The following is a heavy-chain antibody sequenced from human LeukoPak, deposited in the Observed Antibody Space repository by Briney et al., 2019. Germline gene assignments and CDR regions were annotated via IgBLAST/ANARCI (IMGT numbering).Heavy chain of an antibody. Sequence: GGSLRLSCAASGFTFSSYWMGWVRQAPGKGLEWVANIKQDGSEKYYVDSVKGRFSISRDNAKNPLYLQMNSLRAEDTAVYYCARDMSSGWYDYWGQGTLVTVSS. CDR3: ARDMSSGWYDY. CDR2: IKQDGSEK. D-gene: IGHD6-19*01. J-gene: IGHJ4*02. V-gene: IGHV3-7*03. CDR1: GFTFSSYW.